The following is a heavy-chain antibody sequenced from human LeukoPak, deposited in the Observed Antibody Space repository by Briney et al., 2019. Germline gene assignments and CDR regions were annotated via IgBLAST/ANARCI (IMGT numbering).Heavy chain of an antibody. V-gene: IGHV4-61*02. Sequence: SETLSLTCTVSGGSISSGSYYWSWIRQPAGKGLEWIGRIYTSGSTNYNPSLKSRVTISVDTSKNQFSLKLSSVTAADTAVYYCARDYSYYYGSGSFDYYYYYMDVWGKGTPVTVSS. J-gene: IGHJ6*03. D-gene: IGHD3-10*01. CDR2: IYTSGST. CDR3: ARDYSYYYGSGSFDYYYYYMDV. CDR1: GGSISSGSYY.